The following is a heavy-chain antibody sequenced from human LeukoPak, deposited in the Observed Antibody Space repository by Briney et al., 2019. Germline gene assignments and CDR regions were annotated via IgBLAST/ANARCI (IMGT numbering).Heavy chain of an antibody. Sequence: GGSLRLSCAASGFTFSDYYMSWIRQAPGKGLEWVSYISSSGSTIYYADSVKGRFTNSRDNTKNSLYLQMNSLRAEDTAVYYCARDRGRAAAGTVYFDYWGQGTLVTVSS. D-gene: IGHD6-13*01. V-gene: IGHV3-11*01. CDR1: GFTFSDYY. J-gene: IGHJ4*02. CDR2: ISSSGSTI. CDR3: ARDRGRAAAGTVYFDY.